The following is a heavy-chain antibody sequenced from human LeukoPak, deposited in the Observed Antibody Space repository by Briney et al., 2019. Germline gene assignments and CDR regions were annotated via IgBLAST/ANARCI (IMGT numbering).Heavy chain of an antibody. Sequence: GGSLRLSCAASGNYWMHWVRQAPGKGLVWVSHINSDGSWTSYADSVKGRFTISKDNAKNTVYLQMNSLRAEDTAVDYCVSFYETYWGRGTLVTVSS. V-gene: IGHV3-74*01. CDR1: GNYW. J-gene: IGHJ4*02. CDR3: VSFYETY. D-gene: IGHD2/OR15-2a*01. CDR2: INSDGSWT.